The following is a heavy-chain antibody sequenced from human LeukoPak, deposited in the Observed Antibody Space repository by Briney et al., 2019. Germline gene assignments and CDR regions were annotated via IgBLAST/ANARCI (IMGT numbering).Heavy chain of an antibody. Sequence: GGSLRLSCAASGNYWMHWVRQAPGKGLVWVSHINSDGSWTSYADSVKGRFTISKDNAKNTVYLQMNSLRAEDTAVDYCVSFYETYWGRGTLVTVSS. V-gene: IGHV3-74*01. CDR1: GNYW. J-gene: IGHJ4*02. CDR3: VSFYETY. D-gene: IGHD2/OR15-2a*01. CDR2: INSDGSWT.